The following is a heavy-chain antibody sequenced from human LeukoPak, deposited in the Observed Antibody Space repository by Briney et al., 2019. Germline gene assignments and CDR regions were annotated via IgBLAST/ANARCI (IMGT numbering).Heavy chain of an antibody. CDR1: GYSFTTYW. CDR3: ARPRQWHRNDAFDI. D-gene: IGHD6-19*01. CDR2: INPGDSDI. Sequence: GESLKISCKGSGYSFTTYWIGWVRQMPGKGLEWMGIINPGDSDIRYSPSFQGQVTISADQSISTAHLQWSSLRASDTAMYYCARPRQWHRNDAFDIWGQGTMVSVSS. J-gene: IGHJ3*02. V-gene: IGHV5-51*01.